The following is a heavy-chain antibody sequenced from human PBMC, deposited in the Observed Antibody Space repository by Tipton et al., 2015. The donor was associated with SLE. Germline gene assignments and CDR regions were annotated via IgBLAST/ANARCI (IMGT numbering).Heavy chain of an antibody. V-gene: IGHV3-30*04. J-gene: IGHJ4*02. Sequence: SLRLSCAASGFTFSSYAMHWVRQAPGKGLEWVTVISYDGSNKKYADSVKGRFTISRDNSKNTLYLQMNSLRAEDTAVYYCAKGRSFYHGSGSSNWGQGMLVTVSS. CDR3: AKGRSFYHGSGSSN. D-gene: IGHD3-10*01. CDR2: ISYDGSNK. CDR1: GFTFSSYA.